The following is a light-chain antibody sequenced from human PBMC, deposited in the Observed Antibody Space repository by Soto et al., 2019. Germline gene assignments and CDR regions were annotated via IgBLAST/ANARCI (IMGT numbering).Light chain of an antibody. CDR3: QKYDNSPPVT. CDR2: GAS. V-gene: IGKV3D-15*01. CDR1: QSVNSK. Sequence: EIVMTQSPATLSVSPGERATLSCRASQSVNSKLAWYQQKPGRAPRLLIYGASIRATGIPDRFSGSGSGTDFTLTINRLEPEDFAVYFCQKYDNSPPVTFGGGTKVDIK. J-gene: IGKJ4*01.